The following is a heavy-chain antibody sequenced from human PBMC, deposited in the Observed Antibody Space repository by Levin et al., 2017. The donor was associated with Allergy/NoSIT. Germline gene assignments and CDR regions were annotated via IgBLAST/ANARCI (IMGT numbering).Heavy chain of an antibody. CDR2: IWYDGSNK. J-gene: IGHJ6*02. Sequence: GESLKISCAASAFNFSSYGMHWVRQAPGKGLEWVAVIWYDGSNKYYADSVKGRFTISRDNSKNTLYLQMNSLRAEDTAVYYCAREWGSSWPLDVWGQGTSVTVSS. CDR3: AREWGSSWPLDV. CDR1: AFNFSSYG. V-gene: IGHV3-33*01. D-gene: IGHD6-13*01.